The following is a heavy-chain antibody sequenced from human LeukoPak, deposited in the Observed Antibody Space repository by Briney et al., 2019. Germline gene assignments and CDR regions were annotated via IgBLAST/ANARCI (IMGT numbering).Heavy chain of an antibody. D-gene: IGHD4-23*01. CDR3: ARDNSMHERGWWFDP. V-gene: IGHV1-46*01. CDR2: INPRGTST. CDR1: GYSFTSHY. Sequence: ASVKVSCKASGYSFTSHYMHWVRQAPGQGLEWMGLINPRGTSTIYAEKFQGRIIMTRDMSTTTDYMELSSLKSDDTAVYYCARDNSMHERGWWFDPWDQGTLVTVSS. J-gene: IGHJ5*02.